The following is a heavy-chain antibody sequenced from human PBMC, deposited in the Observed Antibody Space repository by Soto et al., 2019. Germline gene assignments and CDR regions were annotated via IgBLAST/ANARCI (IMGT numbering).Heavy chain of an antibody. CDR3: ARENRYFFYGMDV. CDR2: IIPIFGTA. V-gene: IGHV1-69*01. CDR1: GGTFSSYA. Sequence: QEQLVQSGAEVKKPGSSVKVSCKSSGGTFSSYAINWVRQAPGQGLEWMGGIIPIFGTANYAQNFQDRVTITADVSTNTAYMELSSLRSADTAMYYCARENRYFFYGMDVWDQGTTVTVSS. J-gene: IGHJ6*02.